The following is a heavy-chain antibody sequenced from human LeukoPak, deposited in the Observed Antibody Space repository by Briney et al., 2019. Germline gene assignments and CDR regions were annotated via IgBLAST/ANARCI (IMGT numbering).Heavy chain of an antibody. Sequence: PSQTLSLTCIVSGGPINSDDYFYNWIRQHPGKDLEWIGFIHYSGSAYYNPSLKSRVTISVDTSKNQFSLNLKSVTAADTAVYYCARQVRQHLGRAGVDCWGQGTLVTVSS. V-gene: IGHV4-31*03. CDR3: ARQVRQHLGRAGVDC. CDR1: GGPINSDDYF. D-gene: IGHD6-13*01. J-gene: IGHJ4*02. CDR2: IHYSGSA.